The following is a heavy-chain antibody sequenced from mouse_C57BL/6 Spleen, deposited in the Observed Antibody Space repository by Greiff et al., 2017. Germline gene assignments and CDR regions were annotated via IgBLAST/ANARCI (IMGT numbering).Heavy chain of an antibody. Sequence: QVQLQQSGAELVKPGASVKMSCKASGYTFTTYPLEWMKQNHGKSLEWIGNFHPYNDDTKYNEKFKGKATLTVEKSSSTVYLEHSRLTSDDSAVYYCARGNYDYGVVGYYFDDWGQGTTRTVSS. CDR2: FHPYNDDT. CDR3: ARGNYDYGVVGYYFDD. CDR1: GYTFTTYP. J-gene: IGHJ2*01. V-gene: IGHV1-47*01. D-gene: IGHD2-4*01.